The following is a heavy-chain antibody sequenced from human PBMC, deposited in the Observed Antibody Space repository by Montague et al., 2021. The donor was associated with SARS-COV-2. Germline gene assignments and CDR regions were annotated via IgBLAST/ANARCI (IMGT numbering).Heavy chain of an antibody. CDR2: VFYTGLN. J-gene: IGHJ4*02. CDR3: ARGLGANLDY. V-gene: IGHV4-59*01. Sequence: TLSLTCTVSRGFINNYYWNWIRQSPDKGLEWIGFVFYTGLNKYNPSLESRVTISLDTSGNQFSLRLTSVTAADTAVYFCARGLGANLDYWGQGILVTV. D-gene: IGHD1-26*01. CDR1: RGFINNYY.